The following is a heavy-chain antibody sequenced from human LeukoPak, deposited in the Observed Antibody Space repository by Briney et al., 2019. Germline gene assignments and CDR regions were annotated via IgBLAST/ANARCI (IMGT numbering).Heavy chain of an antibody. J-gene: IGHJ4*02. D-gene: IGHD6-13*01. V-gene: IGHV3-30-3*01. CDR3: AKDGRVAAAAYYFDY. CDR1: GFTFSSYA. Sequence: GRSLRLSCAASGFTFSSYAMHWVRQAPGKGLEWVAVISYDGSNKYYADSVKGRFTISRDNSKNTLYLQMNSLRAEDTAAYFCAKDGRVAAAAYYFDYWGQGTLATVSS. CDR2: ISYDGSNK.